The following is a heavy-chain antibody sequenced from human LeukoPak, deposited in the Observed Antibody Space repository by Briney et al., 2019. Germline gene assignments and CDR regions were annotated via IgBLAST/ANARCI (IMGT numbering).Heavy chain of an antibody. D-gene: IGHD4-17*01. Sequence: SETLSLTCTVSGGSISSSSYYWGWIRQPPGKGQEWIGSIHYSGSTYYNPSLKSRVTISVDTSKNQFSLKLSSVTAADTAVYYCARPTNYGDYLDAFDIWGQGTMVTVSS. J-gene: IGHJ3*02. V-gene: IGHV4-39*01. CDR1: GGSISSSSYY. CDR3: ARPTNYGDYLDAFDI. CDR2: IHYSGST.